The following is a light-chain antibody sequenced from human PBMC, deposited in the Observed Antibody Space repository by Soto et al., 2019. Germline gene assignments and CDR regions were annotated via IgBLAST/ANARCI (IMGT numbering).Light chain of an antibody. V-gene: IGKV1-5*03. CDR3: QQYNSYWT. CDR2: RAS. CDR1: QSISNS. Sequence: DIQVTQSPSTLSASVGDRVTITCGASQSISNSLAWYQQKPGKAPKLLIYRASALQSGVPSRFSGSGSGTEFTLTISSLQPDDFATYYCQQYNSYWTFGQGTKVDIK. J-gene: IGKJ1*01.